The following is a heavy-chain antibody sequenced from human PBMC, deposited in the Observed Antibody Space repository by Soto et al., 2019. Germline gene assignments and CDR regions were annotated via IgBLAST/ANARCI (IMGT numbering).Heavy chain of an antibody. CDR1: GFTFSDYY. D-gene: IGHD3-9*01. CDR3: ARVLRYFDWFSYYFAY. V-gene: IGHV3-11*01. Sequence: QVQLVESGGGLVKPGGSLRLSCAASGFTFSDYYMSWIRQAPGKELEWVSYISSSGSTIYYADSVKGRFTISRDNAKNSLYLQMNSLRAEDTAVYYCARVLRYFDWFSYYFAYWGQGTLVTVSS. J-gene: IGHJ4*02. CDR2: ISSSGSTI.